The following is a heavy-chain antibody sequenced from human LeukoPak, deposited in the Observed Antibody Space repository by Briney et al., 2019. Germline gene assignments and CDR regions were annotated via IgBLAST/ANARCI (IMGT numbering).Heavy chain of an antibody. CDR1: GFTFSSYS. CDR2: ISSSSSYI. V-gene: IGHV3-21*01. J-gene: IGHJ3*02. CDR3: ARGPVKTTVTTNAFDI. Sequence: GGSLRLSCAASGFTFSSYSMNWVRQAPGKGLEWVSSISSSSSYIYYADSVKGRFTISRDNAKNSLYLQMNSLRAEDTAVYYCARGPVKTTVTTNAFDIWGQGTMVTVSS. D-gene: IGHD4-17*01.